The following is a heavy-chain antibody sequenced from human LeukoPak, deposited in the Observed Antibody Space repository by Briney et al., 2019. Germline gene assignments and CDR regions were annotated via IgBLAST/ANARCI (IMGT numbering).Heavy chain of an antibody. CDR3: ARGVQGITIFGVATWRWFDP. CDR2: IYYSGST. CDR1: GGSISSYY. Sequence: KSSETLSLTCTVSGGSISSYYWSWIRQPPGKGLEWIGYIYYSGSTNYNPSLKSRVTISVDTSKNQFSLKLSSVTAADTAVYYCARGVQGITIFGVATWRWFDPWGQGTLVTVSS. V-gene: IGHV4-59*01. D-gene: IGHD3-3*01. J-gene: IGHJ5*02.